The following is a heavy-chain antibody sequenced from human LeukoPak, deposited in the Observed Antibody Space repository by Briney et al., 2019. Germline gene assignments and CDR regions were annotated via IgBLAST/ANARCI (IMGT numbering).Heavy chain of an antibody. CDR2: ISSSSSTI. J-gene: IGHJ3*02. CDR3: ARDRSDFWSEGRAFDI. Sequence: GGSLRLSCAASGFTFSSYSMNWVRQAPGKGLEWVSYISSSSSTIYYADSVKGRFAISRDNAKNSLYLQMNSLRDEDTAVYYCARDRSDFWSEGRAFDIWGQGTMVTVSS. CDR1: GFTFSSYS. D-gene: IGHD3-3*01. V-gene: IGHV3-48*02.